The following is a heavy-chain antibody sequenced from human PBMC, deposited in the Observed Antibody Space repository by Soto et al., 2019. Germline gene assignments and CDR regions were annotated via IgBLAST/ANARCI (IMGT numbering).Heavy chain of an antibody. J-gene: IGHJ4*02. CDR1: GFTFSSYA. D-gene: IGHD3-9*01. Sequence: GGSLRLSCAASGFTFSSYAMHWVRQAPGKGLEWVAVISYDGSNKYYADSVKGRFTISRDNSKNTLYLQMNSLRAEDTAVYYCARDGGYYDILTASYYSDYWGQATLVTV. CDR3: ARDGGYYDILTASYYSDY. V-gene: IGHV3-30-3*01. CDR2: ISYDGSNK.